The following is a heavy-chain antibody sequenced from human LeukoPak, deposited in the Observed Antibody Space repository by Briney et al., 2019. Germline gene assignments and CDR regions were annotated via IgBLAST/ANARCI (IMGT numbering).Heavy chain of an antibody. D-gene: IGHD3-3*01. CDR3: AKGRGVYDFWSGYYTFDY. CDR1: GFTFSRYG. Sequence: PGRSLRLSCAASGFTFSRYGMHWVRQAPGKGLEWVAVISYDGSNKYYADSVKGRFTISRDNSKNTLYLHMNSLRAEDTAVYYCAKGRGVYDFWSGYYTFDYWGQGTLVTVSS. CDR2: ISYDGSNK. V-gene: IGHV3-30*18. J-gene: IGHJ4*02.